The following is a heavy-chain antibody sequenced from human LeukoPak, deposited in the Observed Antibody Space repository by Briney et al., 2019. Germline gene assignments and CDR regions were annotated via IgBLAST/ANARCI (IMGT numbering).Heavy chain of an antibody. CDR1: GGAISSYY. J-gene: IGHJ2*01. V-gene: IGHV4-59*01. Sequence: SETLSLTCTVSGGAISSYYWSWIRQPPGKGLEWIGYIYYSGSTNYSPSLKSRLTISVDTSKNQFSLKLSSVTAADTAVYYCARTYGSSGLGYFDLWGRGTLVTVSS. CDR2: IYYSGST. D-gene: IGHD6-13*01. CDR3: ARTYGSSGLGYFDL.